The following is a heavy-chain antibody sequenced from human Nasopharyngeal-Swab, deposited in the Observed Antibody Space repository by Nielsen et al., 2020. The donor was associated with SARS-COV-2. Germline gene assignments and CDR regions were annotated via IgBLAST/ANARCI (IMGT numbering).Heavy chain of an antibody. D-gene: IGHD3-3*01. J-gene: IGHJ6*03. Sequence: VRQAPGKGLAWVANIKQDGSEKYYVDSVKGRFTISRDNAKNSLYLQMNSLRAEDTAVYYCARGASGYYDFWSGYYRYYYYYYMDVWGKGTTVTVSS. V-gene: IGHV3-7*01. CDR3: ARGASGYYDFWSGYYRYYYYYYMDV. CDR2: IKQDGSEK.